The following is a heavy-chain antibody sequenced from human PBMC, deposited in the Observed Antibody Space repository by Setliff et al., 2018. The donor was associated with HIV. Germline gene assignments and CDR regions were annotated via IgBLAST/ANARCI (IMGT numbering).Heavy chain of an antibody. D-gene: IGHD2-15*01. CDR2: IYHNGNT. V-gene: IGHV4-38-2*01. Sequence: LSLTCAVSGYSISRDYYWGWIRQPPGKGLEWIGSIYHNGNTYYSPSLKSRVTISVDTSRNQTSLKLSSVTAADTAVYYCARQRLGNCSGARCSFSGMDVWGPGTTVTVSS. CDR3: ARQRLGNCSGARCSFSGMDV. J-gene: IGHJ6*02. CDR1: GYSISRDYY.